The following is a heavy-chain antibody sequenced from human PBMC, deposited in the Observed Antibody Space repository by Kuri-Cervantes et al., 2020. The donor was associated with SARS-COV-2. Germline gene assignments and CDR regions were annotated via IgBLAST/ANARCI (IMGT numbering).Heavy chain of an antibody. V-gene: IGHV1-2*02. D-gene: IGHD2-2*02. CDR1: GYTFTGYY. CDR3: ARSPPRYCGSSTSCYRGGGYYYHMDV. CDR2: INPNSGGT. Sequence: ASVKVSCKASGYTFTGYYMHWVRQAPGQGLEWIGWINPNSGGTNYAQKFQGRVTMTRDTSISTAYMELSRLRSDDTAVYYCARSPPRYCGSSTSCYRGGGYYYHMDVWGKGTTVTVSS. J-gene: IGHJ6*03.